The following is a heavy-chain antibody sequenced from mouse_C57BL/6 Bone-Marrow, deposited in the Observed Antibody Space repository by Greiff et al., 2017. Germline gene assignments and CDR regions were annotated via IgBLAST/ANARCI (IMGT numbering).Heavy chain of an antibody. Sequence: EVQGVESGPVLVKPGASVKMSCKASGYTFTDYYMNWVKQSHGKSLEWIGVINPYNGGTSYNQKFKGKATLTVDKSSSTAYMELNSLTSEDSAVYYCAKPYYGSSLPYFDVWGKGTTVTVSS. CDR3: AKPYYGSSLPYFDV. D-gene: IGHD1-1*01. CDR2: INPYNGGT. V-gene: IGHV1-19*01. J-gene: IGHJ1*03. CDR1: GYTFTDYY.